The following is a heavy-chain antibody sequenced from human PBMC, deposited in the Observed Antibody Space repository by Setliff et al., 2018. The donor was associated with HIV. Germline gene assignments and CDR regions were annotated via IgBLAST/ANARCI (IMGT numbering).Heavy chain of an antibody. J-gene: IGHJ6*03. D-gene: IGHD4-4*01. CDR3: ARVVNPDSSNYYYYYMDV. V-gene: IGHV3-66*02. CDR2: LHSGYST. Sequence: LRLSCAASGLTIRNNYMSWVRQAPGKGLEWVSLLHSGYSTSYADSVKGRFAVSRDNTRNTLFLHMSNVTVEDAAVYYCARVVNPDSSNYYYYYMDVWGKGTTVTVSS. CDR1: GLTIRNNY.